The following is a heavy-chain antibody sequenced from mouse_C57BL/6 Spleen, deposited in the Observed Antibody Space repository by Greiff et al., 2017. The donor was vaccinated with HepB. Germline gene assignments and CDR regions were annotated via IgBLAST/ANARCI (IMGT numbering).Heavy chain of an antibody. V-gene: IGHV1-15*01. CDR2: IDTETGGN. D-gene: IGHD4-1*02. CDR1: GYTFTDYE. CDR3: TRFQLGWFAY. Sequence: VQLQQSGAELVRPGASVTLSCKASGYTFTDYEMHWVKQTPVHGLEWIGAIDTETGGNAYNQKFKGKAILTADKSSSTAYMELRSLTSEDSAVDYCTRFQLGWFAYWGQGTLVTVSA. J-gene: IGHJ3*01.